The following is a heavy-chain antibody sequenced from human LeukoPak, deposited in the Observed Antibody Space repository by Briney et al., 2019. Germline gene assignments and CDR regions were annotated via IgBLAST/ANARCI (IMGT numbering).Heavy chain of an antibody. CDR3: ARGGQLVLYYYYGMDV. CDR1: GYTFTSYG. D-gene: IGHD6-13*01. CDR2: ISAYNGNT. J-gene: IGHJ6*02. Sequence: ASVKVSCKASGYTFTSYGISWVRQAPGQGLEWMGWISAYNGNTNYAQKLQGRVTMTTDTSTSTAYMELRSLRSDDTAVYYCARGGQLVLYYYYGMDVWGQGTTVTVSS. V-gene: IGHV1-18*01.